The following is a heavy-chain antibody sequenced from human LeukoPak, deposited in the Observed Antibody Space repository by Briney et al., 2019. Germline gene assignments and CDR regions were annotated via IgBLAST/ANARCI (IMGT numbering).Heavy chain of an antibody. CDR3: ARDLYRIVVVPHYFDY. CDR2: IKKDGSEK. CDR1: GFTFSSYW. Sequence: GSLRLSCAASGFTFSSYWMSWVRQAPGKGLEWVANIKKDGSEKYYVDSVKGRFTISRDNAKNSLYLQMNSLRTEDTAVYYCARDLYRIVVVPHYFDYWGQGTLVTVSS. J-gene: IGHJ4*02. D-gene: IGHD3-22*01. V-gene: IGHV3-7*01.